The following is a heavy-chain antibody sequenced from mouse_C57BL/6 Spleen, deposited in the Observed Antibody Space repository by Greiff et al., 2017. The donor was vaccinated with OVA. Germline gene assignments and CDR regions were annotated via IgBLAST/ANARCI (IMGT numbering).Heavy chain of an antibody. Sequence: QVQLQQPGAELVMPGASVKLSCKASGYTFTSYWMHWVKQRPGQGLEWIGEIDPSDSYTNYNQKFKGKSTLTVDKSASTAYMQRSSLTSEDSAVYYGARSATVVAFDYWGQGTTLTVSS. CDR3: ARSATVVAFDY. D-gene: IGHD1-1*01. J-gene: IGHJ2*01. V-gene: IGHV1-69*01. CDR2: IDPSDSYT. CDR1: GYTFTSYW.